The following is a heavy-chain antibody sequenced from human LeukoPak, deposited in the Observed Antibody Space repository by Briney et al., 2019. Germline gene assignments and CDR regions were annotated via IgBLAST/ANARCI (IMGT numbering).Heavy chain of an antibody. CDR1: GITFGDYA. J-gene: IGHJ5*02. CDR3: AKVAYDILTGYHGNNWFDP. CDR2: IRSKTYGGTT. Sequence: GGSLRLSCTASGITFGDYAMNWFRQAPGKGLEWVGFIRSKTYGGTTDYAASVKGRFTVSRDDSKSIAYLQMNSLKTEDTAVYYCAKVAYDILTGYHGNNWFDPWGQGTLVTVSS. V-gene: IGHV3-49*03. D-gene: IGHD3-9*01.